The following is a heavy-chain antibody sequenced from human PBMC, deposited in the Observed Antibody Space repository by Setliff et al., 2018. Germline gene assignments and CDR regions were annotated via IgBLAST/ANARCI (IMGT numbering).Heavy chain of an antibody. CDR2: ILSSGGT. CDR1: GASISSGSNY. J-gene: IGHJ5*02. V-gene: IGHV4-61*09. Sequence: PSETLSLTCSVSGASISSGSNYWSRIRQPAGKGVEWIGHILSSGGTNYNPSLKNRVSISLDTSKNQFSLNLNSVTAADTAVYFCARDTPHDPVSSNWYRNWFDPWGQGILVTVSS. CDR3: ARDTPHDPVSSNWYRNWFDP. D-gene: IGHD6-13*01.